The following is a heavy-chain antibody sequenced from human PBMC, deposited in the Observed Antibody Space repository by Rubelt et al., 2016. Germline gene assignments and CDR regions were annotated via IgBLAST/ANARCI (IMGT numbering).Heavy chain of an antibody. V-gene: IGHV3-33*01. D-gene: IGHD6-6*01. CDR3: ATLVGLVGDIDS. CDR2: IWYDGSNK. J-gene: IGHJ4*02. CDR1: GFTFRSYG. Sequence: QVQLVESGGGVVQPGRSLRLSCAASGFTFRSYGMHWVRQAPGKGLEWVAVIWYDGSNKYYADSVKGRFTIARDNSKNTLYLQRSSLRAEDTAVYYCATLVGLVGDIDSWGQGTLVTVS.